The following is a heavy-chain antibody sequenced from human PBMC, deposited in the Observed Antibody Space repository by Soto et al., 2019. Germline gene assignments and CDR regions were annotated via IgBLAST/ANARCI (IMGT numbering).Heavy chain of an antibody. J-gene: IGHJ3*02. V-gene: IGHV4-4*02. CDR3: ARLNMITFGGRVYRPFDM. Sequence: QVQLQESGPGLVRPSGTLSLTCDVSGDSISSFNWWRWVRQPPGKGLERIGEMHHSGSTNYNPSLKSRVTLSVEKSINLLFLALTSVAAANLAVYYCARLNMITFGGRVYRPFDMWGQGSMVTVSS. CDR1: GDSISSFNW. D-gene: IGHD3-16*01. CDR2: MHHSGST.